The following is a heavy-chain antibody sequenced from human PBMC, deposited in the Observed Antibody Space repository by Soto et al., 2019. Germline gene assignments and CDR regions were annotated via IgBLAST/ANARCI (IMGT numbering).Heavy chain of an antibody. J-gene: IGHJ3*02. D-gene: IGHD2-15*01. CDR3: AKGGWCSGGSCYTAFDI. CDR2: IYHSGST. CDR1: GGSISSGGYS. Sequence: QLQLQESGSGLVKPSQTLSLTCAVSGGSISSGGYSWSWIRQPPGKGLEWIGYIYHSGSTYYNPSLLSRVTISVDRSKNQFALKLSSVTAADTAVYYCAKGGWCSGGSCYTAFDIWGQGTMVTVSS. V-gene: IGHV4-30-2*01.